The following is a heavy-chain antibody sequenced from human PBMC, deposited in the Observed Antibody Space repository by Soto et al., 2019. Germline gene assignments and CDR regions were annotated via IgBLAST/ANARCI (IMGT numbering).Heavy chain of an antibody. CDR1: GFTLSWYW. Sequence: GGSLRLSCATSGFTLSWYWMSWVRQAPGRGPEWVANISQDGSAKYYADSVRGRFTISRDNAKNSLYLEMNSLRVEDTAMYYCARDRFWGQGTLVTVPS. D-gene: IGHD3-16*01. CDR3: ARDRF. V-gene: IGHV3-7*05. CDR2: ISQDGSAK. J-gene: IGHJ4*02.